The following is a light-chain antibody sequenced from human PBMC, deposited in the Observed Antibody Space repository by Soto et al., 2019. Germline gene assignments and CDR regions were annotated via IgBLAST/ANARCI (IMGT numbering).Light chain of an antibody. CDR1: SSYVGSYNY. CDR3: SSYTSSSTLPYV. Sequence: SALTQPASVYGSPGQSITISCTGNSSYVGSYNYVSWYQQHPGKAPKLMIYDVSNRPSGVSNRFSGSKSGNTASLTISGLQAEDEADYYCSSYTSSSTLPYVFGTGTKVTVL. J-gene: IGLJ1*01. CDR2: DVS. V-gene: IGLV2-14*01.